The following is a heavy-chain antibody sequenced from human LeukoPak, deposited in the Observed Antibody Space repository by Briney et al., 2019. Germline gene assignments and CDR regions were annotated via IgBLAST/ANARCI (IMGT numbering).Heavy chain of an antibody. CDR1: GFTFSSYG. J-gene: IGHJ5*02. D-gene: IGHD5-18*01. V-gene: IGHV3-30*02. CDR3: AKDLTNTAMVLVDP. CDR2: IRYDGSNK. Sequence: GGSLRLSCAASGFTFSSYGMHWVRQAPGKGLEWVALIRYDGSNKYYADSVKGRFTISRDNSKTTLYLQMNSLRAEDTAVYYCAKDLTNTAMVLVDPWGQGTLVTVSS.